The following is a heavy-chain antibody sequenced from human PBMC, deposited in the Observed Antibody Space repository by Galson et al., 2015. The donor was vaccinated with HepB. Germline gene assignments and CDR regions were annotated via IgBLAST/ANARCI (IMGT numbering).Heavy chain of an antibody. CDR3: ARDLDYDFWSGYYTGILDY. CDR2: INSDGSST. Sequence: SLRLSCAASGFTFSSYWMHWVRQAPGKGLVWVSRINSDGSSTSYADSVKGRFTISRDNAKNTLYLQMNSLRAEDTAVYYCARDLDYDFWSGYYTGILDYWGQGTLVTVSS. J-gene: IGHJ4*02. CDR1: GFTFSSYW. V-gene: IGHV3-74*01. D-gene: IGHD3-3*01.